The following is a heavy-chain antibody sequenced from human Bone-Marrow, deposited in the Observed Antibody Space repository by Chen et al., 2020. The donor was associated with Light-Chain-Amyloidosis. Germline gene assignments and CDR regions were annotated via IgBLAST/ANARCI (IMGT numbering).Heavy chain of an antibody. CDR2: ISGSGGSR. Sequence: EVQLVESGGGLLQRGGSLRLSCAASGFACSSYAMSWVRQAPGKGLAWVSTISGSGGSRYYGDSVKGRLTISRDNSKNALFLQMNSLRAEDTAVYYCAKDISYDDILPGYPADAFDIWGQGTMVTVSS. V-gene: IGHV3-23*04. CDR1: GFACSSYA. CDR3: AKDISYDDILPGYPADAFDI. D-gene: IGHD3-9*01. J-gene: IGHJ3*02.